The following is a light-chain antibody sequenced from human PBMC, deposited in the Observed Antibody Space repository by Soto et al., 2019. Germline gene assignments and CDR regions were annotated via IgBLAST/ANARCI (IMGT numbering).Light chain of an antibody. Sequence: EIVLTQSPATLSLSPGERATLSCRASQSVSSYLAWYQQKPGQAPRLLIYDASNRATGIPARFRGSGSGTDFTLTSSSLEPEDVAVYYWQQRSNWYTFGQGTKLEIK. CDR1: QSVSSY. J-gene: IGKJ2*01. CDR3: QQRSNWYT. CDR2: DAS. V-gene: IGKV3-11*01.